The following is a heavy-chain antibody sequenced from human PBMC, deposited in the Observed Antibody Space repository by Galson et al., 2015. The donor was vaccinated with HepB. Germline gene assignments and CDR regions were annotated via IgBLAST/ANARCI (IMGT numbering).Heavy chain of an antibody. CDR1: GDSVSSNSAA. J-gene: IGHJ3*02. CDR2: TYYRSKWYN. Sequence: CAISGDSVSSNSAAWNRIRQSPSRGLEWLGRTYYRSKWYNDYAVSVKSRITINPDTSKNQFSLQLNSVTPEDTAVYYCARAVNDAFDIWGQGTMVTVSP. CDR3: ARAVNDAFDI. D-gene: IGHD6-19*01. V-gene: IGHV6-1*01.